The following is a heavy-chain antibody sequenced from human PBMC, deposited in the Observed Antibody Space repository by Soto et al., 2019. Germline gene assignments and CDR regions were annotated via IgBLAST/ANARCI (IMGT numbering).Heavy chain of an antibody. CDR2: VYYTGST. V-gene: IGHV4-59*02. Sequence: PSETLSLTCTVSGGSVNTFYWSWIRQPPGKGLEWVGHVYYTGSTDYNPSLKSRVTISVDTTKNQVSLKLNSVTTADTAVYFCARDWGMSNYFDDWGQVPLVTVS. CDR1: GGSVNTFY. D-gene: IGHD3-16*01. CDR3: ARDWGMSNYFDD. J-gene: IGHJ4*02.